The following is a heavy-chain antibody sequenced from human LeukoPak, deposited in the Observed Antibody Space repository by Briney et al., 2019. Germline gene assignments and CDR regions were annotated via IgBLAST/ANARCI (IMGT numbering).Heavy chain of an antibody. V-gene: IGHV1-3*01. J-gene: IGHJ4*02. Sequence: ASVKVSCKASGYSFINFAIHWVRQAPGHRLEWMGWINAGNGKTKYSQKFQGRVTFTRDTSPSTAYMYLSSLRSEDAAVYYCARDLGVVVIPTGEYFFDYWGQGTLVTVSS. CDR1: GYSFINFA. D-gene: IGHD3-22*01. CDR2: INAGNGKT. CDR3: ARDLGVVVIPTGEYFFDY.